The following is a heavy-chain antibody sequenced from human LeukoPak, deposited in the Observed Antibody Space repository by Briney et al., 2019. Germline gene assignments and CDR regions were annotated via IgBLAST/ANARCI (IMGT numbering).Heavy chain of an antibody. D-gene: IGHD5-24*01. CDR2: IYYSGST. CDR3: ARVGDGYNLSHRIDY. Sequence: PSETLSLTCTVSGGSISSYYWSWIRQPPGKGLEWIGYIYYSGSTNYNPSLKSRVTISVDTSKNQFSLKLSSVTAADTAVYYCARVGDGYNLSHRIDYWDQGTLVTVSS. CDR1: GGSISSYY. J-gene: IGHJ4*02. V-gene: IGHV4-59*08.